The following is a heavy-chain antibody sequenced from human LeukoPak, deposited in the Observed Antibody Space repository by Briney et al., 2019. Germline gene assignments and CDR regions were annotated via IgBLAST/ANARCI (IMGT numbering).Heavy chain of an antibody. CDR1: GFTFRSHA. J-gene: IGHJ4*02. D-gene: IGHD2-21*01. Sequence: PGGSLRLSCVGSGFTFRSHAMSWVRQAPEKGREFVSGIYENGGTTYYADSVKGRFSISRDNSKNTLYLQMDSLRGEDTAVYYCAKDFRIGYSAHFDYWGQGTLVTVSS. CDR2: IYENGGTT. V-gene: IGHV3-23*01. CDR3: AKDFRIGYSAHFDY.